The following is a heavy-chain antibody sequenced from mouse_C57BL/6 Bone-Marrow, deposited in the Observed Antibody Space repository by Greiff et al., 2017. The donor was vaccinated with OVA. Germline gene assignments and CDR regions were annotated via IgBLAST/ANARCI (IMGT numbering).Heavy chain of an antibody. Sequence: EVQLQQPGPELVKPGASVKLSCKASGYSFTGYYMHWVKQSPGQSLEWIGEINPSTGGTTYNQKFKAKATLTVDKSSSTAYMQLRSLTSEDSAVYYCERDPYWGQGTTLTVSS. V-gene: IGHV1-42*01. CDR1: GYSFTGYY. J-gene: IGHJ2*01. CDR3: ERDPY. CDR2: INPSTGGT.